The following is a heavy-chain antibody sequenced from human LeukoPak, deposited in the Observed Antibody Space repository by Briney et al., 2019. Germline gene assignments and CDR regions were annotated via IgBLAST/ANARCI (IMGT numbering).Heavy chain of an antibody. D-gene: IGHD6-19*01. Sequence: GGSLRLSCAASGFTFSSYAMSWVRQAPGKGLEWVSAISGSGGSTYYADSVKGRFTISRDNAKNSLYLQMNSLRVEDTAVYYCARSISRSGWVFDYWGQGTLVTVSS. CDR1: GFTFSSYA. CDR3: ARSISRSGWVFDY. V-gene: IGHV3-23*01. J-gene: IGHJ4*02. CDR2: ISGSGGST.